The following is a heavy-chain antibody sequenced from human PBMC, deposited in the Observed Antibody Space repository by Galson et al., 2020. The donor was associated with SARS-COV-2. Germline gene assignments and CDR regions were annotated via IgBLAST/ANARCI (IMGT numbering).Heavy chain of an antibody. CDR3: ARTRAVAQFDP. CDR2: INQVGRT. J-gene: IGHJ5*02. Sequence: SETLSLTCAVSGGSFSGYYWSWIRQAPGKGLEWIGEINQVGRTNYSPSLQSRVMISVDTAKTQFTLKVNSVTAADTAMYYCARTRAVAQFDPWGQGTLVTVSS. CDR1: GGSFSGYY. V-gene: IGHV4-34*01. D-gene: IGHD6-19*01.